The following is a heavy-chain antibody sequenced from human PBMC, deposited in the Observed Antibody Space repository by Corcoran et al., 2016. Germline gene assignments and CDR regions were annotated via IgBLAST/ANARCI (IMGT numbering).Heavy chain of an antibody. CDR3: ARAGYDFWSGYVGVGYYYGMDV. J-gene: IGHJ6*02. D-gene: IGHD3-3*01. V-gene: IGHV3-13*01. CDR1: GFTFSSYD. Sequence: EVQLVESGGGLVQPGGSLRLSCAASGFTFSSYDMHWVRQATGKGLEWVSAIGTAGDTYYPGSVKGRFTISSENAKNSLYLQMNSLRAEDTAVYYCARAGYDFWSGYVGVGYYYGMDVWGQGTTVTVSS. CDR2: IGTAGDT.